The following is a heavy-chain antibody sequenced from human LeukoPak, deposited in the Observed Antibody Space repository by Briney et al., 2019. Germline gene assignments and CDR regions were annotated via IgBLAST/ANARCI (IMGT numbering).Heavy chain of an antibody. CDR2: IYYSGST. V-gene: IGHV4-59*01. CDR3: ARRVQLERKYYYYYMDV. J-gene: IGHJ6*03. CDR1: GGSISSYY. D-gene: IGHD1-1*01. Sequence: PSETLSLTCTVSGGSISSYYWSWIRQPPGKGLEWIGYIYYSGSTNYNPSLKSRVTISVDTSKNRFSLKLSSVTAADTAVYYCARRVQLERKYYYYYMDVWGKGTTVTVSS.